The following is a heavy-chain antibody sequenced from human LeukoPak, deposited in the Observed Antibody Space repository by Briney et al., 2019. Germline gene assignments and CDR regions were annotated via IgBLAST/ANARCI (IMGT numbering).Heavy chain of an antibody. V-gene: IGHV3-30*03. J-gene: IGHJ5*02. Sequence: PGGSLRLSCAASGFTFSSYWMSWVRQAPGKGLEWVAVISFDGSNKYYADSVKGRFTISRDNSKNTLYLQVSAEDTAIYYCARGYASTSQLDPWGQGTLVTVSS. D-gene: IGHD6-13*01. CDR2: ISFDGSNK. CDR1: GFTFSSYW. CDR3: ARGYASTSQLDP.